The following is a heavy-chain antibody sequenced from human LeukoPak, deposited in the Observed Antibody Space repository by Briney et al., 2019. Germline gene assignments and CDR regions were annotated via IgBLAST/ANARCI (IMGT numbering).Heavy chain of an antibody. CDR3: VRGGPENDNWRYYVDF. CDR1: GGSISSGDYY. Sequence: SETLSLTCTVSGGSISSGDYYWSWIRQPPGKGLEWIGYIYYSGSTYYNPSLKSRVTISVDTSKNQFSLKMTSVTAADTAVYYCVRGGPENDNWRYYVDFWGQGSLVTVSS. V-gene: IGHV4-30-4*02. D-gene: IGHD1-1*01. J-gene: IGHJ4*02. CDR2: IYYSGST.